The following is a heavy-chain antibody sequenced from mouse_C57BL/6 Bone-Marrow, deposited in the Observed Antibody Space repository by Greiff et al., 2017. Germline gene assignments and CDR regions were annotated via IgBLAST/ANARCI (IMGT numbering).Heavy chain of an antibody. V-gene: IGHV1-9*01. CDR2: ILPGSGST. Sequence: VQGVESGAELMKPGASVKLSCKATGYTFTGYWIAWVKQRPGHGLEWIGEILPGSGSTNYNEKFKGKATFTADTSSNTAYMQLSSLTTEDSAIYYCARTNYYGSSYPHWYFDVWGTGTTVTVSS. CDR3: ARTNYYGSSYPHWYFDV. D-gene: IGHD1-1*01. CDR1: GYTFTGYW. J-gene: IGHJ1*03.